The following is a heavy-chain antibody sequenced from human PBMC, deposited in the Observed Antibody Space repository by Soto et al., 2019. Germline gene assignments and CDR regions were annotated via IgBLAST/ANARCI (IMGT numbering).Heavy chain of an antibody. J-gene: IGHJ5*02. CDR1: GFTLQNYA. CDR3: AKGKSTGNIDWYDP. Sequence: GGSLRLSCTASGFTLQNYAMAWVSQAPGKGLEWVSTLIGGHYGTAYSYSVKGRFTVSRDNSKNCLYLQMNSLGVEDTAMYFCAKGKSTGNIDWYDPWGQGSLVTVSS. CDR2: LIGGHYGT. D-gene: IGHD5-12*01. V-gene: IGHV3-23*01.